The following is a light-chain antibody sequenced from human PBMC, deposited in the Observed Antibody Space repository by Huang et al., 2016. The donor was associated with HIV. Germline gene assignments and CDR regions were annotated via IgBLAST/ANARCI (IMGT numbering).Light chain of an antibody. J-gene: IGKJ1*01. CDR2: GAS. Sequence: EMVMTQSPATRSVSPGERVTLDCRASQSISSNLAWYQQKPGQAPRLHIYGASTRATGIPPRFSGGGSGTVFTLTISSLQSEDFAVYYCQQYDKWPPWTFGQGTKVEIK. CDR1: QSISSN. V-gene: IGKV3-15*01. CDR3: QQYDKWPPWT.